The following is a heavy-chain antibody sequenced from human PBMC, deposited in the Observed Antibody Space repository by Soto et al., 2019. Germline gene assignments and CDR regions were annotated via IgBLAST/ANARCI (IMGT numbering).Heavy chain of an antibody. CDR2: IIPIFGTA. D-gene: IGHD6-6*01. CDR3: ARVRWNSSSYLYYYYYGMDV. CDR1: GGTFSSYA. V-gene: IGHV1-69*13. Sequence: ASVKVSCKASGGTFSSYAISWVRQAPGQGLEWMGGIIPIFGTANYAQKFQGRVTITADESTSTAYMELSSLRSEDTAVYYCARVRWNSSSYLYYYYYGMDVWGQGTTVTVSS. J-gene: IGHJ6*02.